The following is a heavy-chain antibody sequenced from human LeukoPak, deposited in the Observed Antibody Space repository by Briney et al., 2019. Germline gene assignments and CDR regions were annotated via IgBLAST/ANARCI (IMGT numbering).Heavy chain of an antibody. Sequence: GRSLRLSCAASGFTFSSYAMHWVRQAPDKGLEWVAVISYDGSNKYYADSVKGRFTISRDNSKNTLYLQMNSLRAEDTAVYYCARATGLYGDYFDYWGQGTLVTVSS. V-gene: IGHV3-30-3*01. CDR2: ISYDGSNK. J-gene: IGHJ4*02. CDR1: GFTFSSYA. CDR3: ARATGLYGDYFDY. D-gene: IGHD4-17*01.